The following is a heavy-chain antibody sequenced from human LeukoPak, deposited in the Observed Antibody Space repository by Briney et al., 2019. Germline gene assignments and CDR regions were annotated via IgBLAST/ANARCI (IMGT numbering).Heavy chain of an antibody. D-gene: IGHD2/OR15-2a*01. CDR3: ATGRGYFAIHYYMDV. CDR2: IRYDGSVQ. V-gene: IGHV3-30*02. J-gene: IGHJ6*03. CDR1: GFTFSTYG. Sequence: GGSLRLSCAASGFTFSTYGMHWVRQAPGKGLEWVAFIRYDGSVQYYTDSVTGRFTISRDNSKNTLYLQMNSLRDEDTAVYSCATGRGYFAIHYYMDVWGKGTTVTVSS.